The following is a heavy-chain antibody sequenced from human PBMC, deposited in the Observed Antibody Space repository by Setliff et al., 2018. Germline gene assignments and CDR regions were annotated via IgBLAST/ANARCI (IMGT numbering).Heavy chain of an antibody. CDR2: IYYSGST. CDR3: ARSRTTAVKGGVFAV. V-gene: IGHV4-31*03. CDR1: GASITSEAYY. Sequence: SETLSLTCIVSGASITSEAYYWSWIRQYPGKGLEWIGYIYYSGSTYYNPSLQSRVTVSLDSSKNHFSLELTSVTSADTAEYFCARSRTTAVKGGVFAVWGRGTLVTVSS. J-gene: IGHJ2*01. D-gene: IGHD6-19*01.